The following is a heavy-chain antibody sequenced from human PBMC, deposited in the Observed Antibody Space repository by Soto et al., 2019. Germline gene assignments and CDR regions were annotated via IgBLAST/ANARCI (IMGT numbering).Heavy chain of an antibody. CDR2: FDPEDGET. CDR3: ATDYNWNLGFAWPY. CDR1: GYTLTELS. Sequence: GASVKVSCKVSGYTLTELSMHWVRQAPGKGLEWMGGFDPEDGETIYAQKFQGRVTMTEDTSTDTAYMELSSLRSEDTAVYYCATDYNWNLGFAWPYWGQGTLVTVSS. D-gene: IGHD1-20*01. J-gene: IGHJ4*02. V-gene: IGHV1-24*01.